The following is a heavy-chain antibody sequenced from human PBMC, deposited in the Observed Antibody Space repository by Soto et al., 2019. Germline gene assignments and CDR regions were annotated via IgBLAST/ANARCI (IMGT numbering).Heavy chain of an antibody. CDR1: GYTFTAYA. D-gene: IGHD3-16*02. Sequence: QVQLAQSGAEERKPGASVKVSCEATGYTFTAYAMHWVRQAPGQRLEWMGWIKPANGNTKYSQKFQGRLTITSDTSANPVYMELSSLTAEDTAMYSCTRSAISPYGGLIGPFDYWGQGNLVTVSS. J-gene: IGHJ4*02. CDR2: IKPANGNT. CDR3: TRSAISPYGGLIGPFDY. V-gene: IGHV1-3*05.